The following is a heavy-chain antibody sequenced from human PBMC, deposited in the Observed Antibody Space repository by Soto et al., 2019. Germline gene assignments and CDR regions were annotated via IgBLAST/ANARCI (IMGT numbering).Heavy chain of an antibody. Sequence: ASVKVSCKASGYTFTSYYMHWVRQAPGQGLEWMGIINPSGGSTSYAQKFQGRVTMTRDTSTGTVYMELSSLRSEDTAVYYCARDPGSGSYYYYGMDVWGQGTTVTVSS. J-gene: IGHJ6*02. CDR1: GYTFTSYY. V-gene: IGHV1-46*01. D-gene: IGHD1-26*01. CDR2: INPSGGST. CDR3: ARDPGSGSYYYYGMDV.